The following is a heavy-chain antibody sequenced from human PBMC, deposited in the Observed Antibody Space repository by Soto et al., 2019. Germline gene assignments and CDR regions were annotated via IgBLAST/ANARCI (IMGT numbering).Heavy chain of an antibody. CDR3: ARDDVLCDGGRCYGVPLDV. Sequence: EVQLVESGGGLVQPGGSLRLSCAASGFTVSSKYMSWVRQAPGKGLEWVSLIQSGGPTYYADSVQGRFTISRDTSENTVHLQMDSLRAEDTAIYYCARDDVLCDGGRCYGVPLDVWGKVTTVTVSS. CDR2: IQSGGPT. CDR1: GFTVSSKY. D-gene: IGHD2-15*01. J-gene: IGHJ6*04. V-gene: IGHV3-66*01.